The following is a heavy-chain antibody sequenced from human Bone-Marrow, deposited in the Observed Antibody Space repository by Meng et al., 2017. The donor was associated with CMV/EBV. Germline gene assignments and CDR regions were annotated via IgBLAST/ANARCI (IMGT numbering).Heavy chain of an antibody. V-gene: IGHV3-30*18. J-gene: IGHJ4*02. CDR1: GFPFSNDG. CDR2: ISYDGTTK. Sequence: SGFPFSNDGMHWVRQAPGKGLEWVAVISYDGTTKYYADSVKGRFTISRDNSRNTLYLQMNSLRVEETAVYHCAKDLTRVVTAARIDYWGQGTLVTVSS. CDR3: AKDLTRVVTAARIDY. D-gene: IGHD2-21*02.